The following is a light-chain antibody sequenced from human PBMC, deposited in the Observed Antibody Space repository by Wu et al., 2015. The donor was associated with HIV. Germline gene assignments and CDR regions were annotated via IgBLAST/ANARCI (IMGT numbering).Light chain of an antibody. CDR1: QSIDSD. V-gene: IGKV3-11*01. CDR2: DAS. CDR3: QHRSDWPT. Sequence: EIVLTQSPGTLSLSPGRRATLSCRASQSIDSDLGWYQQRPGQAPRLLIYDASNRATGIPARFSGSGSGTEFTLTISSLEPEDFWSFITVQHRSDWPTFGQGTE. J-gene: IGKJ1*01.